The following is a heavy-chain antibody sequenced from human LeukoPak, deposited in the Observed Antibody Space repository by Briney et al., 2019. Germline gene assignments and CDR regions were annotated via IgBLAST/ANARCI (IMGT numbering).Heavy chain of an antibody. J-gene: IGHJ3*02. CDR2: IIPIFGTA. Sequence: ASVKVSCKASGYTFTSYAISWVRQAPGQGLEWMGGIIPIFGTANYAQKFRGRVTITTDESTSTAYMELSSLRSEDTAVYYCAREPQLAAAAIDAFDIWGQGTMVTVSS. CDR1: GYTFTSYA. V-gene: IGHV1-69*05. CDR3: AREPQLAAAAIDAFDI. D-gene: IGHD6-13*01.